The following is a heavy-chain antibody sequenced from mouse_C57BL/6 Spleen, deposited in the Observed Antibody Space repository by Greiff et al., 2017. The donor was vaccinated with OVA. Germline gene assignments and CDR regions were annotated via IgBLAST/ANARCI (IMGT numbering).Heavy chain of an antibody. V-gene: IGHV14-4*01. CDR2: IDPENGDT. CDR1: GFNIKDDY. CDR3: TSTVVATNY. D-gene: IGHD1-1*01. Sequence: EVQLQQSGAELVRPGASVKLSCTASGFNIKDDYMHWVKQRPEQGLEWLGWIDPENGDTEYASKFQGKATITADTSSNTAYLQLSSLTSEDAAVYYCTSTVVATNYWGQGATLTVSS. J-gene: IGHJ2*01.